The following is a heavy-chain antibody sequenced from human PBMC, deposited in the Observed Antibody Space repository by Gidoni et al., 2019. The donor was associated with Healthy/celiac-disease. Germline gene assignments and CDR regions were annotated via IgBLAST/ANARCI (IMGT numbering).Heavy chain of an antibody. CDR2: IKQDGSEK. Sequence: EVQLVESGGGLVQPGGSLRLSCAASGCTFCSYWMSWVRQAPGKGLEWVANIKQDGSEKYYVDSVKGRFTISRDNAKNSLYLQMNSLRAEDTAVYYCARESRGQQQLFYWGQGTLVTVSS. V-gene: IGHV3-7*01. D-gene: IGHD6-13*01. CDR3: ARESRGQQQLFY. J-gene: IGHJ4*02. CDR1: GCTFCSYW.